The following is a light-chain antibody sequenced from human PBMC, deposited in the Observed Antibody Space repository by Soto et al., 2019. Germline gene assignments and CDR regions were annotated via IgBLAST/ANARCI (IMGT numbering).Light chain of an antibody. CDR2: KAS. V-gene: IGKV1-5*03. J-gene: IGKJ1*01. CDR3: QQCNNWPRT. Sequence: DIQMTQSPSTLSASVGDRVTITCRASQSISSWLAWYQQKPGKAPKLLIYKASSLESGVPSRFSGSGSGTEFTLTISSLQSEDFAFYYCQQCNNWPRTFGQGTKVDIK. CDR1: QSISSW.